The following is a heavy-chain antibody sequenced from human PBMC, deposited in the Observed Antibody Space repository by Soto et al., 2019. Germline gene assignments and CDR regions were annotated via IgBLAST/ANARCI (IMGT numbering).Heavy chain of an antibody. CDR2: MNPNSGNT. Sequence: ASVKVSCKASGYTFTSYDINWVRQATGQGLEWMGWMNPNSGNTGYAQKFQGRVTMTKNTSISTAYMELSSLRSEDTAVYYCARGVPADTYYYYYYMDVWGKGTTVNVSS. CDR3: ARGVPADTYYYYYYMDV. CDR1: GYTFTSYD. J-gene: IGHJ6*03. D-gene: IGHD2-2*01. V-gene: IGHV1-8*01.